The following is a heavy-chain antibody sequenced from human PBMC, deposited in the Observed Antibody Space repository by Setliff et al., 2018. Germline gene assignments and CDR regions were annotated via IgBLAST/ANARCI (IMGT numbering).Heavy chain of an antibody. J-gene: IGHJ6*03. V-gene: IGHV1-2*06. CDR3: ARAEYTSSSLYYYMDV. D-gene: IGHD6-6*01. CDR2: IDPSSGGT. Sequence: ASVKVSCKAFRYTFNDYYIHWVRQTPGQGLEWMGRIDPSSGGTDDAQNFLGRVTMTRDTAISTAYMELSRLTSDDTAVYYCARAEYTSSSLYYYMDVWGKGTTVTVSS. CDR1: RYTFNDYY.